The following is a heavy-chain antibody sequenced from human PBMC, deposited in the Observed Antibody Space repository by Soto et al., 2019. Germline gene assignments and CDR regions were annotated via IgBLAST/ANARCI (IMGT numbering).Heavy chain of an antibody. J-gene: IGHJ6*02. CDR2: INHSGST. D-gene: IGHD1-1*01. V-gene: IGHV4-39*07. CDR1: GGSVSSSSYY. Sequence: SETLSLTCTVSGGSVSSSSYYWGWVRQPPGKGLEWIGKINHSGSTNYNPSLKSRVTISVDTSKNQFSLKLSSVTAADTAVYYCARGRSRWNYGYYGMDVWGQGTTVTVSS. CDR3: ARGRSRWNYGYYGMDV.